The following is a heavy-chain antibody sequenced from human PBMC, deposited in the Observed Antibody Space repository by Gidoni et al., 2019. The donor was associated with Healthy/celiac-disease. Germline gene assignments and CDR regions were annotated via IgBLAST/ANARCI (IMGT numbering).Heavy chain of an antibody. V-gene: IGHV4-34*01. CDR2: INHSGST. Sequence: HVQLQQWGAALVKPSETLSLTCAVYCGSFSGYYWSWIRQPPGKGLELIGEINHSGSTNYNPSLKSRVTISVDTSKNQFSLKLSSVTAADTAVYYCARSSGWRYWGQGTLVTVSS. CDR1: CGSFSGYY. J-gene: IGHJ4*02. CDR3: ARSSGWRY. D-gene: IGHD6-19*01.